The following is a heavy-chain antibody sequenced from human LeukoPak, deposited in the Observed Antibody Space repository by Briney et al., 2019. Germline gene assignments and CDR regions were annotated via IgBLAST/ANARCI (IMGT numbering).Heavy chain of an antibody. CDR3: ARQYSSGWAWDY. Sequence: PGGSLRLSCAASGFTFSNYGMSWVRQAPGKGLEWVSYISSSGSTIYYADSVKGRFTISRDNAKNSLYLQMNSLRAEDTAVYYCARQYSSGWAWDYWGQGTLVTVSS. J-gene: IGHJ4*02. D-gene: IGHD6-19*01. CDR2: ISSSGSTI. V-gene: IGHV3-48*04. CDR1: GFTFSNYG.